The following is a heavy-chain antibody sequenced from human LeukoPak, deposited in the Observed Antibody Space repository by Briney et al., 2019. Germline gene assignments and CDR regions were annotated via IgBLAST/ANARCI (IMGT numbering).Heavy chain of an antibody. Sequence: GGSLRLSCAASGFTFSDYYMNWVRQAPGKGLEWVSSISSRSTYIYYADSVKGRFTISRDNAKNSLYLQMNSLRAEDTAVYYCARFRFGYYDSSAPRWGQGTLVTVSS. CDR2: ISSRSTYI. J-gene: IGHJ4*02. V-gene: IGHV3-21*01. CDR3: ARFRFGYYDSSAPR. D-gene: IGHD3-22*01. CDR1: GFTFSDYY.